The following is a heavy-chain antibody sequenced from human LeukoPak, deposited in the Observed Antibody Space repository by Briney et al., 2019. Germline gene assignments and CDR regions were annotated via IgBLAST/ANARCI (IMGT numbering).Heavy chain of an antibody. V-gene: IGHV1-46*01. CDR2: INPSGGST. D-gene: IGHD6-6*01. CDR1: GYAFTSYY. Sequence: ASVKVSCKASGYAFTSYYMHWVRQAPGQGLEWMGIINPSGGSTSYARKFQGRVTMTRDTSTSTVYMELSSLRSDDTAVYYCARDQQLVPGRWGQGTLVTVSS. CDR3: ARDQQLVPGR. J-gene: IGHJ4*02.